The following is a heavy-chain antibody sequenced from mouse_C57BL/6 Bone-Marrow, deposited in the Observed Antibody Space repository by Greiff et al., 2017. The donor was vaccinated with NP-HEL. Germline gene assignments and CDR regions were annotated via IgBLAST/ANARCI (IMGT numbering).Heavy chain of an antibody. D-gene: IGHD2-1*01. Sequence: EVKLVESGGGLVKPGGSLKLSCAASGFTFSDYGMHWVRQAPEKGLEWVAYISSGSSTIYYADTVKGRFTISRDNAKNTLFLQMTSLRSEDTAMYNSARNYGNNLVYFDYWGQGTTLTVSS. CDR1: GFTFSDYG. V-gene: IGHV5-17*01. J-gene: IGHJ2*01. CDR3: ARNYGNNLVYFDY. CDR2: ISSGSSTI.